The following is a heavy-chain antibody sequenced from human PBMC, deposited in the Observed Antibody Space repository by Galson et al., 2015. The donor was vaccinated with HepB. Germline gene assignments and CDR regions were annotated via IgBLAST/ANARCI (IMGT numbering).Heavy chain of an antibody. D-gene: IGHD1-7*01. CDR1: GYTFSSYA. J-gene: IGHJ4*02. Sequence: SVKVSCKASGYTFSSYAISWVRQAPGQGLEWMGRIIPILGIANYAQKFQGRVTITADKSTSTAYMELSSLRSEDTAVYYCAREGREGNSDPYWGQGTLVTVSS. CDR3: AREGREGNSDPY. CDR2: IIPILGIA. V-gene: IGHV1-69*04.